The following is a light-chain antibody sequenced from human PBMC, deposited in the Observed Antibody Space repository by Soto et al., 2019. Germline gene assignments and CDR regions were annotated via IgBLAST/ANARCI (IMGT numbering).Light chain of an antibody. J-gene: IGKJ1*01. V-gene: IGKV1-5*01. Sequence: DIQMTQSPSTLSASVGDRVTITCRASQSITIWLAWYQQKPGKAPKLLIFDASSLESGVPSRFSGSGSGTKFTLTISNLQPDDFATYYCQQYNSYSWTFGQGTKVEIK. CDR1: QSITIW. CDR2: DAS. CDR3: QQYNSYSWT.